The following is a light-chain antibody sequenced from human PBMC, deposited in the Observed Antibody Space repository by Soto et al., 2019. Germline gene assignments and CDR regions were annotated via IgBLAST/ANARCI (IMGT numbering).Light chain of an antibody. J-gene: IGKJ4*01. Sequence: EIGLTHSPGTLSLSPGERATLSCRASQSVSSSSLVGYQQTPGQAPRVLIYDASSRATGIPDRFSGSGSGTEFTLTISRLEPEDLAVYYCQQYASSVTFGGGTKVEIK. CDR3: QQYASSVT. CDR1: QSVSSSS. V-gene: IGKV3-20*01. CDR2: DAS.